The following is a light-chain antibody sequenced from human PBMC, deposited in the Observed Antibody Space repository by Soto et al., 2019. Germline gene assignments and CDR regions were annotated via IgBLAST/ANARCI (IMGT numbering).Light chain of an antibody. CDR2: GAS. J-gene: IGKJ5*01. Sequence: EIVLTQSPGTLSLSPGERATLSCRASQSVSNYLDWYQQEPGQAPRLLIYGASNRATGVPARFSGSGAGTDFPLTISSLEPEDFAVYYCQQRYNWPPVTFGQGTRLEIK. CDR1: QSVSNY. CDR3: QQRYNWPPVT. V-gene: IGKV3-11*01.